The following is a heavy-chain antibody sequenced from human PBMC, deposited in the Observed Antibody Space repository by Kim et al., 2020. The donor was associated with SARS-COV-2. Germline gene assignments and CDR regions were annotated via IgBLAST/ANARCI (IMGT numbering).Heavy chain of an antibody. J-gene: IGHJ3*02. V-gene: IGHV3-48*03. Sequence: GGSLRLSCAASGFTFSSYEMNWVRQAPGKGLEWVSYISSGGSTIYYADSVRGRFTISRDNAKNSLYLQMNSLRAEDTAVYYCARDELPYYEFWNGYLKGAFDTWGQGTMVTVSS. D-gene: IGHD3-3*01. CDR3: ARDELPYYEFWNGYLKGAFDT. CDR2: ISSGGSTI. CDR1: GFTFSSYE.